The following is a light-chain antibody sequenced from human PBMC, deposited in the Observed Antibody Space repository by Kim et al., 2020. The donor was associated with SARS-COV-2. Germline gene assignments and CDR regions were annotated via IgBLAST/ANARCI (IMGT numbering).Light chain of an antibody. V-gene: IGLV3-21*04. Sequence: SYELTQPPSVSVAPGKTARITCGGNNIGSKSVHWYQQRPGQAPVLVIYYDSDRPSGIPERFSGSNSENTATLTISRVEAGDEADYYCHVWDTSSDHRGVFGGGTQLTVL. J-gene: IGLJ3*02. CDR3: HVWDTSSDHRGV. CDR2: YDS. CDR1: NIGSKS.